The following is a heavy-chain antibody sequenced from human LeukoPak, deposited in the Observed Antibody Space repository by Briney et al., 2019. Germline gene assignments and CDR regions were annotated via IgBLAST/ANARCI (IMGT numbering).Heavy chain of an antibody. Sequence: GGSLRLSCAASGFTVSRNYMMWVRQAPGKGLEWVSVISNDAKTNYADSVRGRFTISKDNSKNTVYLQMNNLRTEDTAVYYCARGLYVLWSGHFGYWGQGTLVSVSS. D-gene: IGHD3-3*01. CDR2: ISNDAKT. CDR1: GFTVSRNY. J-gene: IGHJ4*02. CDR3: ARGLYVLWSGHFGY. V-gene: IGHV3-66*02.